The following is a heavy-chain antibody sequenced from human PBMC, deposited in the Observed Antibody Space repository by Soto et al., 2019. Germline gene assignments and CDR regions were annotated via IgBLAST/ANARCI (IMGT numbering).Heavy chain of an antibody. Sequence: GGPLRLSCAASGFTFSSYAMSWVRQAPGKGLEWVSAISGSGGSTYYADSVKGRFTISRDNSKNTLYLQMNSLRAEDTAVYYCAKDLDFGVFETSAYTAFDIWGQGTMVTVSS. V-gene: IGHV3-23*01. CDR2: ISGSGGST. D-gene: IGHD2-2*02. CDR3: AKDLDFGVFETSAYTAFDI. J-gene: IGHJ3*02. CDR1: GFTFSSYA.